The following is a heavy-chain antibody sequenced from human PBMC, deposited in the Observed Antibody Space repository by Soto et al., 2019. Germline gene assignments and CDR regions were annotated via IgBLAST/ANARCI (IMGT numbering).Heavy chain of an antibody. CDR2: IYYSGST. CDR1: GGSISSISYY. D-gene: IGHD1-1*01. J-gene: IGHJ4*02. V-gene: IGHV4-39*01. CDR3: ARHAHNWNAYFDY. Sequence: SETLSLTCTVSGGSISSISYYWGWIRQPPGKGLEWIGSIYYSGSTYYNPSLKSRVTISLHTSNNQFSPKLSSVTAAYPAVYYCARHAHNWNAYFDYWGQGPRVTVSS.